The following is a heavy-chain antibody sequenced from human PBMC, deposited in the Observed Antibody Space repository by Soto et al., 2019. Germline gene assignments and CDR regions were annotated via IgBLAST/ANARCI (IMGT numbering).Heavy chain of an antibody. D-gene: IGHD3-22*01. Sequence: PSETLSLTCAVSGGSISSGGYSWSWIRQPPGKGLEWIGYIYHSGSTYYNPSLKSRVTISVDRSKNQFSLKLSSVTAADTAVYYCARAPDYYDSSGYYTYYFDYWGQGTLVTVSS. V-gene: IGHV4-30-2*01. CDR2: IYHSGST. CDR3: ARAPDYYDSSGYYTYYFDY. CDR1: GGSISSGGYS. J-gene: IGHJ4*02.